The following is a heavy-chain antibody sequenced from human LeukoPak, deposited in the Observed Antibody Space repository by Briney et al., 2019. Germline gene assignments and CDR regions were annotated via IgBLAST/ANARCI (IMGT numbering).Heavy chain of an antibody. Sequence: SETLSLTCTVSGGSISSYYWSWIRQPPGKGLEWIGYIYYSGSTNYNPSLKSRVTISVDTSKNQFSLKLSSVTAADTAVYYCARGGIAGFYWGQGTLVTVSS. J-gene: IGHJ4*02. D-gene: IGHD6-13*01. V-gene: IGHV4-59*12. CDR1: GGSISSYY. CDR3: ARGGIAGFY. CDR2: IYYSGST.